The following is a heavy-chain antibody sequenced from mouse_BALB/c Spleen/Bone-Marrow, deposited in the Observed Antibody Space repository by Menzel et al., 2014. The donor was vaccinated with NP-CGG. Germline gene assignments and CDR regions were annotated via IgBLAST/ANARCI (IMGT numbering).Heavy chain of an antibody. Sequence: EVQLQQSGPELVKPGASVKISCKTSGYTFTDYTMHWVRQSHGKSLEWIGSINPKYGGSSCNQKFKAKATLTIDKSSSTPYMELRSLTSEDSAVYYCARAVHFDYWGQGTTLTVSS. J-gene: IGHJ2*01. CDR2: INPKYGGS. CDR1: GYTFTDYT. V-gene: IGHV1-22*01. CDR3: ARAVHFDY.